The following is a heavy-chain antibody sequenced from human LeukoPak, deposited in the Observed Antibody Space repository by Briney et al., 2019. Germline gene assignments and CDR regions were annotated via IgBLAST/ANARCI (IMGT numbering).Heavy chain of an antibody. CDR1: GFTVSSNY. CDR2: IYIGGRT. D-gene: IGHD6-19*01. Sequence: GGSLRLSCAASGFTVSSNYMSWVRQAPGKGLEWVSGIYIGGRTISVDSVRGRFTISRDNSKNTLYLQMNSLRAEDTALYYCARGAGAYKHYAMDVWGQGTTVAVSS. CDR3: ARGAGAYKHYAMDV. V-gene: IGHV3-66*01. J-gene: IGHJ6*02.